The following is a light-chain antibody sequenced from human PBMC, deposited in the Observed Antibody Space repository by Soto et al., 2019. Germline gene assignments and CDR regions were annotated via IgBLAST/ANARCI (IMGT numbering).Light chain of an antibody. CDR3: SSYTSSSILV. V-gene: IGLV2-14*03. Sequence: QSVLTQPASVSGSPGQSITIPCTGTSSDIGGYNYVSWYQQHPGKAPKLMIYDVSNRPSGVSNRFSGSKSDNTASLTISGLQAEDDADYYCSSYTSSSILVFGGGTQLTVL. CDR2: DVS. CDR1: SSDIGGYNY. J-gene: IGLJ2*01.